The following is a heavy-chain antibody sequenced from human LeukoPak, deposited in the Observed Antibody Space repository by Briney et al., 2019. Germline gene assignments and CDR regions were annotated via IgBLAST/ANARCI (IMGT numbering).Heavy chain of an antibody. V-gene: IGHV3-7*03. CDR3: ARDQYDTWSRRGNFDS. D-gene: IGHD3-3*01. J-gene: IGHJ4*02. CDR1: GFTFGKYW. Sequence: GSLKLSCVASGFTFGKYWMSWVRQASGKGLEWVANIKLDGSEKNYVDSVKGRFTISRDNTKNSLYLQMNSLRVEDTAVFYCARDQYDTWSRRGNFDSWGQGTLVIVSS. CDR2: IKLDGSEK.